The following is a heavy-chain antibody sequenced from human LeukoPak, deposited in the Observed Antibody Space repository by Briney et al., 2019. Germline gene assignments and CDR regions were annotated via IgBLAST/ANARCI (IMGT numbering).Heavy chain of an antibody. CDR2: ISGSGGDT. CDR1: GFTFSGFA. V-gene: IGHV3-23*01. Sequence: GGSLRLSCAGSGFTFSGFAMCWVRQAPGKGLEWVSAISGSGGDTNYADSVKGRFTISRDNSKSTLYLQMNSLRAEDTAVYYCARGYGSGSYYPYYFDYWGQGTLVTVSS. D-gene: IGHD3-10*01. J-gene: IGHJ4*02. CDR3: ARGYGSGSYYPYYFDY.